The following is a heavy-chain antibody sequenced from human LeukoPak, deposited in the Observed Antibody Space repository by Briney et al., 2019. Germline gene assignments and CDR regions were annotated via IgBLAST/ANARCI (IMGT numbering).Heavy chain of an antibody. Sequence: SETLSLTCAVSGGSISSSNWWSWVRQPPGKGLEWIGEIYYSGSTNYNPSLKSRVTISVDTSKNQFSLKLSSVTAADTAVYYCARDSSSWSLDYWGQGTLVTVSS. CDR3: ARDSSSWSLDY. V-gene: IGHV4-4*02. CDR2: IYYSGST. CDR1: GGSISSSNW. D-gene: IGHD6-13*01. J-gene: IGHJ4*02.